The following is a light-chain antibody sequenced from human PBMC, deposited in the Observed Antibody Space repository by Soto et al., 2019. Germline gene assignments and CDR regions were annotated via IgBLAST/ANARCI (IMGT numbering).Light chain of an antibody. J-gene: IGLJ2*01. V-gene: IGLV7-46*01. CDR1: TGAVTSGHY. CDR3: VLCHSGPRAV. CDR2: DTS. Sequence: QTVVTQEPSLTVSPGGTVTLTCGSSTGAVTSGHYPYWFHQKPGQAPRTLIHDTSNKPSWTPARFSGSLLGGKAALTLSGAQPEDEGEYYCVLCHSGPRAVFGGGTQLTVL.